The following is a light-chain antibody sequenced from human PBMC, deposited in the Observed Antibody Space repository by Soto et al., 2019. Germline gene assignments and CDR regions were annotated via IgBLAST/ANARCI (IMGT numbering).Light chain of an antibody. CDR2: GAS. CDR1: QSVSSSY. CDR3: QQFSSYPLT. V-gene: IGKV3-20*01. J-gene: IGKJ4*01. Sequence: EIVLTQSPGTLSLSPGERATLSCRASQSVSSSYLAWYQQKPGQAPRLLIYGASSRATGIPDRFSGSGSGTDFTLTISRLEPEDFAVYYRQQFSSYPLTFGGGTKVDI.